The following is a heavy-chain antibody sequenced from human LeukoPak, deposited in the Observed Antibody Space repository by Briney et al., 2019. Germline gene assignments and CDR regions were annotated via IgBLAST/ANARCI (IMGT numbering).Heavy chain of an antibody. D-gene: IGHD6-19*01. CDR2: INGISGET. CDR1: GFTFDDYA. CDR3: AKGGAQQAVYYFDY. J-gene: IGHJ4*02. V-gene: IGHV3-23*01. Sequence: PGESLRLSCAASGFTFDDYAMHWVRQAPGKGLEWVSGINGISGETYYADSVKGRFTISRDNSRNMLFLQMSSLRPDDTAVYYCAKGGAQQAVYYFDYWGQGTLVTVSS.